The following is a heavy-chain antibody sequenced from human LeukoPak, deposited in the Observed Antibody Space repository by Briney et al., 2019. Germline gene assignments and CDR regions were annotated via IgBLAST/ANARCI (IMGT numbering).Heavy chain of an antibody. CDR2: IYSGGTT. CDR1: GFTFSSYS. CDR3: ASPISGQSFDI. J-gene: IGHJ3*02. Sequence: GGSLRLSCAASGFTFSSYSMNWVRQAPGKGLEWVSIIYSGGTTYYAGSVKGRFTISRDKSKNTLYLQMNSLRAEDTAVYYCASPISGQSFDIWGQGTMVTVSS. V-gene: IGHV3-53*01. D-gene: IGHD5-12*01.